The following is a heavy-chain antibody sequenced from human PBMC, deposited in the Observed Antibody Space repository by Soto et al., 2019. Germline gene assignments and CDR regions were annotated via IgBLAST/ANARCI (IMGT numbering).Heavy chain of an antibody. V-gene: IGHV4-59*01. D-gene: IGHD2-15*01. CDR3: ARDRRYCSGGSCHYGMDV. J-gene: IGHJ6*02. CDR2: IYYSGST. CDR1: GGSSSSYY. Sequence: SETLSLTCTVSGGSSSSYYWSWIGQPPGKGLEWIGYIYYSGSTNYNPSLKSRVTISVDTSKNQFSLKLSSVTAADTAVYYCARDRRYCSGGSCHYGMDVWGQGSTVTVSS.